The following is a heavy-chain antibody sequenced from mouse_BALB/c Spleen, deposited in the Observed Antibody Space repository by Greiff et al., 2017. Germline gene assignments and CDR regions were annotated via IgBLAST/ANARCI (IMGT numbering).Heavy chain of an antibody. Sequence: EVQLQQSGPELVKPGASVKMSCKASGYPFTSYVMHWVKQKPGQGLEWIGYINPYNDGTKYNEKFKGKATLTSDKSSSTAYMELSSLTSEDSAVYYCARSGLRPSFAYWGQGTLVTVSA. CDR2: INPYNDGT. V-gene: IGHV1-14*01. CDR3: ARSGLRPSFAY. D-gene: IGHD1-2*01. CDR1: GYPFTSYV. J-gene: IGHJ3*01.